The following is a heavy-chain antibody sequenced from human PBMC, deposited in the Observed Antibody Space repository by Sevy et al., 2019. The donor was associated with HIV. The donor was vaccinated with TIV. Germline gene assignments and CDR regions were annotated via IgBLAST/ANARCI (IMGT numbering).Heavy chain of an antibody. CDR1: GFTFISYT. Sequence: GWSLRLSCAASGFTFISYTLSWVRQAPGKGLEWVSSISSSGGSTYYADFVKGRFTISRDNSKKTVDLQMDSLGAEDTAVYYCTKETILGYDWGRGTLVTVSS. CDR2: ISSSGGST. J-gene: IGHJ4*02. D-gene: IGHD3-16*01. CDR3: TKETILGYD. V-gene: IGHV3-23*01.